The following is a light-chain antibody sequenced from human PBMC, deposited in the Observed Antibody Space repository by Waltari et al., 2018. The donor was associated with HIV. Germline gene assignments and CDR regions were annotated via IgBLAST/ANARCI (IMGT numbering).Light chain of an antibody. V-gene: IGLV3-21*03. CDR1: NIRTKS. CDR2: DDV. CDR3: QVWDSGSEPPVL. Sequence: SYVLTQPPSVSVAPGTTARITCGGNNIRTKSVHWYQQKPGQAPVLVVFDDVDRPSGIPEGFSGSNSGNMATLTISRVEAGDEADYYCQVWDSGSEPPVLFGGGTKLTVL. J-gene: IGLJ3*02.